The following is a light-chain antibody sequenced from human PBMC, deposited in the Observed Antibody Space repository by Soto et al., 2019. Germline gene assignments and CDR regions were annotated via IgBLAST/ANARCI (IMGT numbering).Light chain of an antibody. CDR2: GAS. Sequence: ALTQSPGTLSSSPGERATLSCRASQSVSSNYLAWYQQKPGQAPRLLIYGASSRATGIPDRFSGSGSGTDFTLTIDRLQSEDFAVYFCQQYGDLPWTFGQGTKVEN. CDR1: QSVSSNY. J-gene: IGKJ1*01. CDR3: QQYGDLPWT. V-gene: IGKV3-20*01.